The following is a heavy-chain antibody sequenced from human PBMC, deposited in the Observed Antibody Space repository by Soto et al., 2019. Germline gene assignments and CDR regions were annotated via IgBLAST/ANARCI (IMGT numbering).Heavy chain of an antibody. D-gene: IGHD1-1*01. Sequence: PSETLSLTCTVSGGSISSYYWSWIRQPPGKGLEWIGYIYYSGSTNYNPSLKSRVTISVDTSKNQFSLKLSSVTAADTAVYYCAIRYNWNYNWFDPWGQGTLVTVSS. CDR2: IYYSGST. CDR3: AIRYNWNYNWFDP. J-gene: IGHJ5*02. CDR1: GGSISSYY. V-gene: IGHV4-59*01.